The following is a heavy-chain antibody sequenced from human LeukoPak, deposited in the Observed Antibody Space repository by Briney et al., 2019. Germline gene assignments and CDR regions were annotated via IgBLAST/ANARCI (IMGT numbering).Heavy chain of an antibody. CDR3: ARDRGYYDSSGYFGDAFDI. Sequence: PGGSLRLSCAASGFTFSSYAMHWVRQAPGKGLEWVAVISYDGSNKYYADSVKGRFTISRDNSKNTLYLQMNSLRAEDTAVYYCARDRGYYDSSGYFGDAFDIWGQGTMVTVSS. CDR1: GFTFSSYA. V-gene: IGHV3-30-3*01. J-gene: IGHJ3*02. D-gene: IGHD3-22*01. CDR2: ISYDGSNK.